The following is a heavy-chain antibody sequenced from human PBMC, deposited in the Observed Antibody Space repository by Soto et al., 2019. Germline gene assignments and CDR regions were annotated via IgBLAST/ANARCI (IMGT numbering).Heavy chain of an antibody. Sequence: VQLVESGGCLVQPGGSLRLSCAASGSTFSDHYMDWVRQAPGKGLEWVGRSGNRANSDTTEYGSSVKGRFTISRDDSKNSMYLQMNSLKTEDTAVYYCTRGYSGIDIYAFDIWGQGTLVTVSA. V-gene: IGHV3-72*01. CDR2: SGNRANSDTT. J-gene: IGHJ3*02. D-gene: IGHD1-26*01. CDR3: TRGYSGIDIYAFDI. CDR1: GSTFSDHY.